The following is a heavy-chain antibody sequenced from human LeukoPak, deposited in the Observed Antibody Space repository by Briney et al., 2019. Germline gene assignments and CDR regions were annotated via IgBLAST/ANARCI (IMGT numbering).Heavy chain of an antibody. V-gene: IGHV4-34*01. CDR1: DGSFSGYY. J-gene: IGHJ3*02. D-gene: IGHD3-22*01. CDR2: INHSGST. CDR3: ASCATYYYDSSGYCDAFDI. Sequence: SETLSLTCAVYDGSFSGYYWSWIRQPPGKGLEWIGEINHSGSTNYNPSLKSRVTISVDTSKNQFSLKLSSVTAADTAVYYCASCATYYYDSSGYCDAFDIWGQGTMVTVSS.